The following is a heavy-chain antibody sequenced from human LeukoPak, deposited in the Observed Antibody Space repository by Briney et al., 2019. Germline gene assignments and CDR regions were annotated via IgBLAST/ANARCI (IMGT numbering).Heavy chain of an antibody. CDR1: GGTFSSYA. D-gene: IGHD3-3*01. J-gene: IGHJ4*02. CDR3: ASGHDYDFWSGYYTSFDY. V-gene: IGHV1-69*05. Sequence: VASVKVSCKASGGTFSSYAISWVRQAPGQGLEWMGGIIPNFGTANYAQKFQGRVTITTDESTSTAYMELSSLRSEDTAVYYCASGHDYDFWSGYYTSFDYWGQGTLVTVSS. CDR2: IIPNFGTA.